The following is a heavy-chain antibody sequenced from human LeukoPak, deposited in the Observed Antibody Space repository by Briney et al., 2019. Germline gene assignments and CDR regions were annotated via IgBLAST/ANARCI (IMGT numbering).Heavy chain of an antibody. J-gene: IGHJ3*02. CDR2: INSDGSTT. CDR3: SRDTADDAFDI. V-gene: IGHV3-74*01. Sequence: PGGSLRLSCAASGFTFSSYWMHWVRQAPGKGLVWVSRINSDGSTTSYADSVKGRFTISRDNAKNTLYLQMNSLRAEDTAVYYCSRDTADDAFDIWGQGTMVTVTS. CDR1: GFTFSSYW.